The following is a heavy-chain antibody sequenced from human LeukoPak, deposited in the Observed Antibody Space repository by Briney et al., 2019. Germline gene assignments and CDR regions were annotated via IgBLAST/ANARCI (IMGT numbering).Heavy chain of an antibody. CDR1: GFTFSSYG. CDR3: AKQAEYSSGSLDY. J-gene: IGHJ4*02. V-gene: IGHV3-30*02. Sequence: GGSLRFSCAASGFTFSSYGMHWVRQAPGKGLEWVAFIRYDGSNKYYADSVKGRFTISRDNSKNTLYLQMNSLRAEDTAVYYCAKQAEYSSGSLDYWGQGTLVTVSS. D-gene: IGHD6-25*01. CDR2: IRYDGSNK.